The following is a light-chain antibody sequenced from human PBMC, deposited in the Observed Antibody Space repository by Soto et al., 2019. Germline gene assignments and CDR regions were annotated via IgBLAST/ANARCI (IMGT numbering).Light chain of an antibody. CDR1: QGIRND. CDR3: LQHNTYPLT. J-gene: IGKJ4*01. V-gene: IGKV1-17*01. Sequence: TPSPSTMSASVGDRVTITCRASQGIRNDVGWYQQKPGKAPKLLIYKASSLESGVPSRFSGSGSGTEFTLTITSLQPEDFATYYCLQHNTYPLTFGGSTKV. CDR2: KAS.